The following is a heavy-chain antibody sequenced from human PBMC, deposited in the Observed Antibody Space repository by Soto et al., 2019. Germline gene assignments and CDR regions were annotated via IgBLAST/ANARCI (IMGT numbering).Heavy chain of an antibody. V-gene: IGHV1-46*01. J-gene: IGHJ4*02. D-gene: IGHD3-3*01. CDR2: INPSGGST. Sequence: GASVKVSCKASGYTFTSYYMHWVRQAPGQGLEWMGIINPSGGSTSYAQKFQGRVTMTRDTSTSTVYMELSSLRSEDTAVYYCARGPSHHYDFWSGSDDYWGQGTLVTVSS. CDR1: GYTFTSYY. CDR3: ARGPSHHYDFWSGSDDY.